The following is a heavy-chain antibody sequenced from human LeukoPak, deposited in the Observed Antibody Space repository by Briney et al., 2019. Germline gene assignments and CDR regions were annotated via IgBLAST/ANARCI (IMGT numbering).Heavy chain of an antibody. V-gene: IGHV3-11*01. CDR2: ISSSGSTI. J-gene: IGHJ6*02. CDR1: GFTFSDYY. Sequence: GGSLRLSCAASGFTFSDYYMSWIRQAPGKGLEWVSYISSSGSTIYYADSVKGRFTISRDNAKNSLYLQMNSLRAEDTAVYYCARDRDVVVPAAMDYYYGMDVWGQGTTVTVSS. CDR3: ARDRDVVVPAAMDYYYGMDV. D-gene: IGHD2-2*01.